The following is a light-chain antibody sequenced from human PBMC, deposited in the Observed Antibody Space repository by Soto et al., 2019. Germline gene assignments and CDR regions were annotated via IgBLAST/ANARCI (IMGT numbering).Light chain of an antibody. CDR3: QQYNSYSEA. CDR1: QSISSW. CDR2: KAS. V-gene: IGKV1-5*03. J-gene: IGKJ1*01. Sequence: IQMTQPPSTLSASVGGRVTITCRASQSISSWLAWYQQKPGKAPKLLIYKASSLESGVPSRFSGSGSGTEFTLTISSLQPDDFATYYCQQYNSYSEAFGQGTKVDIK.